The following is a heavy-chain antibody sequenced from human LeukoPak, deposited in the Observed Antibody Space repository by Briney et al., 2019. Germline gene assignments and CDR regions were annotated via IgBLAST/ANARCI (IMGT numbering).Heavy chain of an antibody. Sequence: PSETLSLTCTVSGGSISSYYWSWNRQPPGKGLEWIGYIYTSGSANYNPSLKSRVTLSVDTYKNQFSLKLSSVSAADTPGYYCARGILESICDYWRQGTLVSVSS. CDR2: IYTSGSA. J-gene: IGHJ4*02. CDR1: GGSISSYY. CDR3: ARGILESICDY. D-gene: IGHD3-3*02. V-gene: IGHV4-4*09.